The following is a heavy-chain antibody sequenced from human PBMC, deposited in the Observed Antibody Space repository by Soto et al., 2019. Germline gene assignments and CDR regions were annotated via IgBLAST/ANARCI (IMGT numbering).Heavy chain of an antibody. V-gene: IGHV3-23*01. J-gene: IGHJ3*02. D-gene: IGHD2-21*01. CDR1: GFTFSSYA. CDR2: ISGSGGST. CDR3: AKGRHYSLSDI. Sequence: GGSLGLSCAASGFTFSSYAMSWVRQAPGKGLEWVSAISGSGGSTYYADSVKGRFTISRDNSNNTLSLQMHILRVEDTAVYFCAKGRHYSLSDIWGQGTMLTLS.